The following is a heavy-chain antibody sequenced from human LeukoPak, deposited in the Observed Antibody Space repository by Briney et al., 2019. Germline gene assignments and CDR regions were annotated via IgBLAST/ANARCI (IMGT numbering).Heavy chain of an antibody. D-gene: IGHD6-19*01. J-gene: IGHJ4*02. CDR3: ARGGIRVSGIDEFDY. CDR1: GLTFTNYD. CDR2: IGIRGDT. V-gene: IGHV3-13*01. Sequence: GGSLRLSCEAPGLTFTNYDMHGVRQATGKGLEWVSAIGIRGDTYYSGSVKGRFTISRENAENSLYLQMNSLRAEDTAVYYCARGGIRVSGIDEFDYWGQGTLVTVSS.